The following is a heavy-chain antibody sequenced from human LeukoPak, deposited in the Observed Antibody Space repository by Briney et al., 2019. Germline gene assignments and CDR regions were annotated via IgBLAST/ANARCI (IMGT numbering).Heavy chain of an antibody. CDR3: ARGGGTRLYYDISGYSH. J-gene: IGHJ4*02. CDR2: INPSGGST. D-gene: IGHD3-22*01. CDR1: GYTFTSYY. V-gene: IGHV1-46*01. Sequence: GASVKVSCKASGYTFTSYYMYWVRQAPGQGLEWMGIINPSGGSTSYAQKFQGRVTMTRDTSTSTVYMELRSLGSEDTAVYYRARGGGTRLYYDISGYSHWGQGTLVTVSS.